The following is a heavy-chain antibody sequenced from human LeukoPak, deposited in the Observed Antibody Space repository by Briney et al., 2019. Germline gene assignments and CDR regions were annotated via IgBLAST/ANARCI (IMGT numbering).Heavy chain of an antibody. D-gene: IGHD3-10*01. V-gene: IGHV3-66*01. Sequence: GGSLRLSCAASGFTVSSNYMSWVRQAPGKGLEWVSVIYSGGSTYYADSVKGRFTISRDNSKNTLYLQMNSLRAEDTAVYYCAREVWFGELDAWFDPWGQGTLVTVSS. CDR1: GFTVSSNY. CDR2: IYSGGST. J-gene: IGHJ5*02. CDR3: AREVWFGELDAWFDP.